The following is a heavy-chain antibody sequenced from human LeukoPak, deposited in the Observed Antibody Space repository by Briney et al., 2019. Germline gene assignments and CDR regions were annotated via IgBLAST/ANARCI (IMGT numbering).Heavy chain of an antibody. Sequence: SVKVSCKASGGTFSSYAISWVRQALGQGLEWMGRIIPILGIANYAQKFQGRVTITADKSTSTAYMELSSLRSEDTAVYYCARDHGIWFGELPPLTYYYYGMDVWGQGTTVTVSS. D-gene: IGHD3-10*01. CDR2: IIPILGIA. CDR3: ARDHGIWFGELPPLTYYYYGMDV. V-gene: IGHV1-69*04. CDR1: GGTFSSYA. J-gene: IGHJ6*02.